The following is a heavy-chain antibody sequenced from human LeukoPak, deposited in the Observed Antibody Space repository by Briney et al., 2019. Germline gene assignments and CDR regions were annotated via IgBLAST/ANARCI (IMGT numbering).Heavy chain of an antibody. J-gene: IGHJ5*02. CDR3: ARGHSGRGGIDP. D-gene: IGHD3-10*02. Sequence: ASVKVSCKASSYTFSSHGISWVRQAPGQGLEWMGWINTYIGNTNYAQKLQGRVTMTTDTSTSTAYMELRSQRSDDTAVYYCARGHSGRGGIDPWGQGTLVTVSS. V-gene: IGHV1-18*01. CDR2: INTYIGNT. CDR1: SYTFSSHG.